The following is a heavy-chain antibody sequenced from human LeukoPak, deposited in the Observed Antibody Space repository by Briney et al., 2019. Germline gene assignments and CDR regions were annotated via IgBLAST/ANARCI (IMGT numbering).Heavy chain of an antibody. D-gene: IGHD3-22*01. CDR3: ARGPLYYYDSSGPFDY. CDR2: INPNSGGT. Sequence: ASVKVSCKASGYTFTGNYIHWVRQAPGQGLEWMGWINPNSGGTKYAQKFQGRVTMTRDTSITTAFMELSRLRSDDTAVYYCARGPLYYYDSSGPFDYWGQGTLVTVSS. CDR1: GYTFTGNY. V-gene: IGHV1-2*02. J-gene: IGHJ4*02.